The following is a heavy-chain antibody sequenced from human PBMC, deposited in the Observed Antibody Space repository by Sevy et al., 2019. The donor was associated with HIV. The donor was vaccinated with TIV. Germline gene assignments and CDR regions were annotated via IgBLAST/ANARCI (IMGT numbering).Heavy chain of an antibody. CDR1: GFTFNRYS. J-gene: IGHJ1*01. V-gene: IGHV3-30-3*01. D-gene: IGHD1-1*01. CDR2: ISFDATNK. CDR3: ALERLSSDVAEYFQN. Sequence: GGSLRLSCAASGFTFNRYSMHWVRQAPGNGLEWVATISFDATNKHYPDSVKGRFTISRDNFQNSLFLQMDSLRPEDTAVYYCALERLSSDVAEYFQNWGQGTLVTVSS.